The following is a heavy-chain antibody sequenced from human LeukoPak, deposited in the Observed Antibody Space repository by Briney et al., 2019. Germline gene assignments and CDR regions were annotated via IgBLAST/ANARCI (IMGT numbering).Heavy chain of an antibody. CDR2: INGKGGDT. Sequence: ASVKVSCKTSGFTFTDHYFHWVRQAPGQGLEWMGWINGKGGDTNYAQKFQDRVTMTRDTSISAFYIQLSSLTADDTAVYYCARDFDWGPDYWGQGTLVTVSS. V-gene: IGHV1-2*02. D-gene: IGHD3-9*01. CDR1: GFTFTDHY. CDR3: ARDFDWGPDY. J-gene: IGHJ4*02.